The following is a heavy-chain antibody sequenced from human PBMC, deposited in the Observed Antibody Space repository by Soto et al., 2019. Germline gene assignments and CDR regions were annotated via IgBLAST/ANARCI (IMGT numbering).Heavy chain of an antibody. CDR1: WYSFTSYW. V-gene: IGHV5-10-1*01. CDR2: IDPSDSYT. J-gene: IGHJ4*02. Sequence: ESLKVSCQGSWYSFTSYWISWVRQMPGKGLEWMGRIDPSDSYTNYSPSFQGHVTISADKSISTAYLQWSSLKASDTAMYYCARYVGSSPGSSNQQGDYWGQGTLVTVSS. D-gene: IGHD6-13*01. CDR3: ARYVGSSPGSSNQQGDY.